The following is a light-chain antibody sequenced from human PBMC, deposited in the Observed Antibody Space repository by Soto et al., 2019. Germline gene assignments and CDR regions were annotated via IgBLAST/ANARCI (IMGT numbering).Light chain of an antibody. CDR1: SSDVGHYNY. J-gene: IGLJ1*01. V-gene: IGLV2-14*03. CDR3: CSYTTTTSRV. Sequence: SVLTQPASVSGSPGQSITISCTGTSSDVGHYNYVSWYQQHPGNAPKLVIYDVSIRASGVSDRFSGSKSGNTASLTISGLQAEDEADYYCCSYTTTTSRVFGTGTKLTVL. CDR2: DVS.